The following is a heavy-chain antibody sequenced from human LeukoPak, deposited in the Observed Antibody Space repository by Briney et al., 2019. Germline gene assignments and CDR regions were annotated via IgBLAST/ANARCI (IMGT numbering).Heavy chain of an antibody. V-gene: IGHV3-48*04. Sequence: PGGSLRLSCAASGFTFSTYSMSWVRQAPGKGLEWVSYISSSSSAMYYAGSVKGRFTISRDNADSSLYLQMNSLRAEDTAIYYCARGNYGMDVWGQGTTVTVSS. J-gene: IGHJ6*02. CDR3: ARGNYGMDV. CDR2: ISSSSSAM. CDR1: GFTFSTYS.